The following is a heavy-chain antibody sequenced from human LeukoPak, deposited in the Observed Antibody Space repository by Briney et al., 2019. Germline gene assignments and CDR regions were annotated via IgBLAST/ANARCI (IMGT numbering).Heavy chain of an antibody. CDR1: GFTFDNYA. Sequence: GGSLRLSCAASGFTFDNYAMHRVRQAPAKGLEWVAVISYGGNNEFYANSVKGRFTISRDNSKNTVYLQMNSLRAEDTAVYYCARDYYGDYFWGQGTLVTVSS. CDR2: ISYGGNNE. J-gene: IGHJ4*02. V-gene: IGHV3-30-3*01. D-gene: IGHD4-17*01. CDR3: ARDYYGDYF.